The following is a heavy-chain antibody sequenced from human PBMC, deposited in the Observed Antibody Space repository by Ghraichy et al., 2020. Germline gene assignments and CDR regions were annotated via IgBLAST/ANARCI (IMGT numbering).Heavy chain of an antibody. Sequence: GESLNISCAASGFTFSNYGMHWVRQAPGRGLEWVAVIWFDGSNKYYADSVKGRFTISRDNSKNTLYMQMNTLRAEDTAVYYCARVRADTGPIGWIDPWGQGTLVTVSS. D-gene: IGHD1-1*01. CDR1: GFTFSNYG. CDR3: ARVRADTGPIGWIDP. J-gene: IGHJ5*02. V-gene: IGHV3-33*08. CDR2: IWFDGSNK.